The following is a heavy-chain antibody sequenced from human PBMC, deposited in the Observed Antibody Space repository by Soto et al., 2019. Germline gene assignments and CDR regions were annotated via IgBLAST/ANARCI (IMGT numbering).Heavy chain of an antibody. CDR1: GGSFSGYY. D-gene: IGHD6-13*01. Sequence: SETLSLTCAVYGGSFSGYYWSWIRQPPGKGLEWIGEINHSGSTNYNPSLKSRVTISVDMSKNQFSLKLSSVTAADTAVYYCARGQAKYSSSWYYYWGQGTLVTVSS. J-gene: IGHJ4*02. CDR2: INHSGST. CDR3: ARGQAKYSSSWYYY. V-gene: IGHV4-34*01.